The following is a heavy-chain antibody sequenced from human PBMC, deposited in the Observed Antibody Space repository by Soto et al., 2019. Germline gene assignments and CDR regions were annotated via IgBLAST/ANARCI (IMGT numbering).Heavy chain of an antibody. D-gene: IGHD3-22*01. CDR2: VSASGLNT. Sequence: PGGALRLSCAASGFTFSTYAMAWVRQAPGKGLEWVSGVSASGLNTDYADAVKGRFSISRDNSKNTVSLHMNSLRAEDTAVYYCARDPHDTSGYYSYYFDYWGQGTLVTVSS. V-gene: IGHV3-23*01. CDR3: ARDPHDTSGYYSYYFDY. J-gene: IGHJ4*02. CDR1: GFTFSTYA.